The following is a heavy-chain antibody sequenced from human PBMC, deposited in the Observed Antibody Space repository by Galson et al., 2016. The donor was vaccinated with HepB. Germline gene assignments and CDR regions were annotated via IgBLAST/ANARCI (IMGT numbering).Heavy chain of an antibody. Sequence: SLRLSCAASGFTVSASSMTWVRQAPGKGLEWVSTIYRGGGTYYTYSVKGRFTIARDSSKNTLYLQMSSLKVEDTSVYYCDGVGDVSRDWGQGTLVTVSS. V-gene: IGHV3-66*01. CDR2: IYRGGGT. D-gene: IGHD2-21*01. CDR1: GFTVSASS. J-gene: IGHJ4*02. CDR3: DGVGDVSRD.